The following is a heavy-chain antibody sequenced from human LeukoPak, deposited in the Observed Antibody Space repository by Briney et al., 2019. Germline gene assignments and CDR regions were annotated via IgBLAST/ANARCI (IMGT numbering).Heavy chain of an antibody. V-gene: IGHV1-69*04. D-gene: IGHD6-13*01. CDR3: ARGNVYSSSWYGRDAFDI. CDR2: IIPILGIA. J-gene: IGHJ3*02. CDR1: GGTFSSYA. Sequence: ASVKVSCKASGGTFSSYAISWVRQAPGQGLEWMGRIIPILGIANYAQKFQGRVKITADKSTSTAYMELSSLRSEDTAVYYCARGNVYSSSWYGRDAFDIWGQGTMVTVSS.